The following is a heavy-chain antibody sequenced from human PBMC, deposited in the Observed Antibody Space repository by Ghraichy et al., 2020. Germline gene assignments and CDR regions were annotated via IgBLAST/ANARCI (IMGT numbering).Heavy chain of an antibody. Sequence: GESLNISCAASGFTFSSVTMSWFRQAPGKGLEWVSCISSSSSDLYYADSVKGRFTISRDNAKNSLYLQMNSLSAEDTAVYFCASYIYWGQGILVTVSS. V-gene: IGHV3-21*01. J-gene: IGHJ4*02. CDR1: GFTFSSVT. CDR3: ASYIY. CDR2: ISSSSSDL.